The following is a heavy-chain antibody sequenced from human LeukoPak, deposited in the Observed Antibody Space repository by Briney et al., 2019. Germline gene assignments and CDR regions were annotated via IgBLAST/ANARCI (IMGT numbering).Heavy chain of an antibody. V-gene: IGHV4-61*02. CDR1: GGSISSGSYY. CDR3: ARVPVDYGDYWYFDL. J-gene: IGHJ2*01. D-gene: IGHD4-17*01. CDR2: IYTTGST. Sequence: SETLSLTCTVSGGSISSGSYYWSWIRQPAGEGLEWIGRIYTTGSTNYNPSLKSRVTISVDTSKNQFSLNLSSVTAADTAVYYCARVPVDYGDYWYFDLWGRGTLVTVSS.